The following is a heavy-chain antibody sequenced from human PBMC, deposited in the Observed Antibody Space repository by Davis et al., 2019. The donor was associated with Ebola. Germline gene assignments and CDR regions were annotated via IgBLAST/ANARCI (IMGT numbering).Heavy chain of an antibody. CDR2: IYYSGST. V-gene: IGHV4-31*03. Sequence: MPSETLSLTCTVSGGSISSGGYYWSWIRQHPGKGLEWIGYIYYSGSTYYNPSLKSRVTISVDTSKNQFSLKLSSVTAADTAVYYCARGHFGSYGMDVWGQGTTVTVSS. D-gene: IGHD3-10*01. CDR1: GGSISSGGYY. CDR3: ARGHFGSYGMDV. J-gene: IGHJ6*02.